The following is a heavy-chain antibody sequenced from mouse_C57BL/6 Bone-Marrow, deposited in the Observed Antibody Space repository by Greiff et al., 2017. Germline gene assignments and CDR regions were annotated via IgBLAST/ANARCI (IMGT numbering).Heavy chain of an antibody. D-gene: IGHD2-4*01. CDR2: ISNGGGST. CDR3: ARHHDYLYDMDY. Sequence: EVHLVESGGGLVQPGGSLKLSCAASGFTFSDYYMYWVRQTPEKRLEWVAYISNGGGSTYYPDTVKGRFTISRDNAKNTLYLQMSRLKSEDTAMYYCARHHDYLYDMDYWGQGTSVTVSS. V-gene: IGHV5-12*01. CDR1: GFTFSDYY. J-gene: IGHJ4*01.